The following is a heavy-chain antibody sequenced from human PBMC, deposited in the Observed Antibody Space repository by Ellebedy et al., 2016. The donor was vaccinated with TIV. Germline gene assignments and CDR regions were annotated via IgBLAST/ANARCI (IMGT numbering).Heavy chain of an antibody. Sequence: MPSETLSLTCTVSGGSISSYYWSWIRQPPGKGLEWIGYIYYSGSTNYNPSLKSRVTISVDTSKNQFSLKLSSVTAADTAVYYCARGRDGYNYWGQGTLVTVSS. V-gene: IGHV4-59*01. CDR1: GGSISSYY. CDR2: IYYSGST. D-gene: IGHD5-24*01. CDR3: ARGRDGYNY. J-gene: IGHJ4*02.